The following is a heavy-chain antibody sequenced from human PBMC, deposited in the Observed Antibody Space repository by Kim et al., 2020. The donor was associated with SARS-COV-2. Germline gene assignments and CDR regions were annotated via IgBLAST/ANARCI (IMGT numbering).Heavy chain of an antibody. J-gene: IGHJ4*02. D-gene: IGHD1-1*01. CDR3: ARDQGTGTPFDY. CDR1: GFTFSSYW. Sequence: GGSLRLSCVASGFTFSSYWMHWVRQAPGKGLVWVSLINSDGTSTSYADSVKGRFTISRDNVRNTLYLQMNSLRADDTAVYYCARDQGTGTPFDYWGQGTLVTVSS. V-gene: IGHV3-74*01. CDR2: INSDGTST.